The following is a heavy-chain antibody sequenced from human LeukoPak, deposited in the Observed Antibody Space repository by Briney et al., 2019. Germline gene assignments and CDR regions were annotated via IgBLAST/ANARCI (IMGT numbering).Heavy chain of an antibody. J-gene: IGHJ6*03. CDR1: GFTFSLYS. V-gene: IGHV3-30-3*01. Sequence: GGSLRLSCAASGFTFSLYSMHWVRQAPGKGLEWEAVISNDGSNKYYADSVKGRFYISRDNSKNTLYLQMNSLRAEDTAVYYCARGVKSRVVPPATGSLDYYHYMDVWGKGTTVTVSS. CDR2: ISNDGSNK. CDR3: ARGVKSRVVPPATGSLDYYHYMDV. D-gene: IGHD2-2*01.